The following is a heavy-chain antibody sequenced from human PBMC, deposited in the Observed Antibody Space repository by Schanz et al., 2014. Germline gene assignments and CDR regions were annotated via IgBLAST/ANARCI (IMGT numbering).Heavy chain of an antibody. CDR2: TSHDGSFT. Sequence: EVKLVESGGGLVQPGGSLRLSCAASGFTFSSSWMHWVRQAPGKGLVWVSRTSHDGSFTTFADSVKGRFTISRDNARNTLYLQMNSLRAEDTAVYYCAVLGGFGELPLDYRGQGTLVTVSS. CDR1: GFTFSSSW. D-gene: IGHD3-10*01. J-gene: IGHJ4*02. CDR3: AVLGGFGELPLDY. V-gene: IGHV3-74*01.